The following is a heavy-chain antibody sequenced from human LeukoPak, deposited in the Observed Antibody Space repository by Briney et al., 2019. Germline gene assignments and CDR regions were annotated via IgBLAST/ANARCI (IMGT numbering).Heavy chain of an antibody. D-gene: IGHD4-17*01. CDR2: ISAYNGNT. CDR1: GYNFTSYG. CDR3: AREDSDYGDYIRLDY. V-gene: IGHV1-18*04. Sequence: GASVKVSCKASGYNFTSYGITWVRQAPGQGLEWMGWISAYNGNTNYAQKLQGRVTMTTDTSTSTAYMELRSLRSDDTAIYYCAREDSDYGDYIRLDYWGQGTLVTVSS. J-gene: IGHJ4*02.